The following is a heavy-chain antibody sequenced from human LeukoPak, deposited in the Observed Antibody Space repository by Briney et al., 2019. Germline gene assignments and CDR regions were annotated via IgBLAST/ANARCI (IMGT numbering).Heavy chain of an antibody. CDR1: GGSISSYY. CDR3: ARLSGSSWYDYYYYYMDV. Sequence: SDTLSLTCTVSGGSISSYYWSWIRQPAGKGLEWIGRIYTSGSTNYNPSLKSRVTMSVDTSKNQFSLKLSSVTAADTAVYYCARLSGSSWYDYYYYYMDVWGKGTTVTVSS. J-gene: IGHJ6*03. D-gene: IGHD6-13*01. CDR2: IYTSGST. V-gene: IGHV4-4*07.